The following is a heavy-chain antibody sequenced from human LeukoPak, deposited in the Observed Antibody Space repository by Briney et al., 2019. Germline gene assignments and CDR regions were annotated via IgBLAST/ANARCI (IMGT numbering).Heavy chain of an antibody. CDR1: GASISSYY. D-gene: IGHD6-13*01. Sequence: PSQTLSLTCTVSGASISSYYWSWVRPPPGKGLGWVGYIYYSGSTTYNPSLKSRVTISLNTSKNQFSLKLSSVTAADRGVYYCARHNNCSWYNCRHACDIWGQGTMVTVSS. V-gene: IGHV4-59*08. J-gene: IGHJ3*02. CDR2: IYYSGST. CDR3: ARHNNCSWYNCRHACDI.